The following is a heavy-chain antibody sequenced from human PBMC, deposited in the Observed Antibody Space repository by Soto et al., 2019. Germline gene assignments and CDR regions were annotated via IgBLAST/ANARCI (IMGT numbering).Heavy chain of an antibody. CDR3: ATSEGRDGYSFDY. V-gene: IGHV1-69*13. CDR2: IIPMFGTP. Sequence: SVKVSCKTSGYSFTSNAITWVRQAPGQGLEWMGGIIPMFGTPHYAEKFQDRVTITADESTGTAYLELSSLTSEDTAVYCCATSEGRDGYSFDYWGPGTLVTVSS. J-gene: IGHJ4*02. D-gene: IGHD5-12*01. CDR1: GYSFTSNA.